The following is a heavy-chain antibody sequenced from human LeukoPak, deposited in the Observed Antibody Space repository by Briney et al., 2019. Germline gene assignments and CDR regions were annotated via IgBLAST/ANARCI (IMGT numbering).Heavy chain of an antibody. J-gene: IGHJ5*02. D-gene: IGHD3-3*01. CDR1: GYTFTDYY. CDR2: INPNSGGT. Sequence: ASVKVSCKXSGYTFTDYYMHWVRQAPGQGLEWMGRINPNSGGTNYAQKFQGRVTMTRDTSISTAYMELSRLRSDDTAVYYCARAAYYDFWSEYNWFDPWGQGTLVTVSS. V-gene: IGHV1-2*06. CDR3: ARAAYYDFWSEYNWFDP.